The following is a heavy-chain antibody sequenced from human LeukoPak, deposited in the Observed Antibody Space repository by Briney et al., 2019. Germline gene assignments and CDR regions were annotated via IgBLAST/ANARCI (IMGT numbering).Heavy chain of an antibody. CDR2: ISDSDGST. D-gene: IGHD2-2*01. CDR3: ANADCRSINCYVKDF. CDR1: GFTFNNYA. Sequence: GGSLRLSCVASGFTFNNYAMNWVRQAPGKGLEWVSAISDSDGSTKYADSVKGRFTISTDKSKNTLYLQMNSLRAEDTAVYHCANADCRSINCYVKDFWGKGTTVTVSS. J-gene: IGHJ6*04. V-gene: IGHV3-23*01.